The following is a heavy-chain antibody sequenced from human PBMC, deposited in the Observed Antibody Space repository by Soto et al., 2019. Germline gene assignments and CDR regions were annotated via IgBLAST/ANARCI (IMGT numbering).Heavy chain of an antibody. Sequence: QVQLVESGGGVVQPGRSLRLSFPASGFTLSSYGMHWVRQAPGKGLEWVAVISYDGSNKYYADSVKGRFTISRDNSKNTLYLQMNSLRAEDTAVYYCAHPHEVDIWGQGTMVTVSS. V-gene: IGHV3-30*03. J-gene: IGHJ3*02. CDR2: ISYDGSNK. CDR3: AHPHEVDI. CDR1: GFTLSSYG.